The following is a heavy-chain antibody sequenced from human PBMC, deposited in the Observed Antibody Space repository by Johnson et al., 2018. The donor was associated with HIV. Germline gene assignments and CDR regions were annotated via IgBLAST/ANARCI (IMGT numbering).Heavy chain of an antibody. D-gene: IGHD6-13*01. CDR3: ARGGIAAPYL. V-gene: IGHV3-7*05. Sequence: VQLVESGGGLVQPGGSLRLSCAASGFTFTRHWMSWVRQAPGKGLEWVANIKQDGSEKNYVDSVKGRFTISRDNVKNSLYLQMNSLRAEDTAVYYCARGGIAAPYLLGQGTMVTVAS. CDR1: GFTFTRHW. CDR2: IKQDGSEK. J-gene: IGHJ3*01.